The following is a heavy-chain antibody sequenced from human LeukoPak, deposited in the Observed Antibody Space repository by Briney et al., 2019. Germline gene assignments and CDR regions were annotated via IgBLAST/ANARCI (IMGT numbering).Heavy chain of an antibody. D-gene: IGHD3-10*01. V-gene: IGHV3-48*03. CDR3: ATTSFPGGYYYYGMDV. CDR2: ISSSGSTI. J-gene: IGHJ6*04. CDR1: GFTFSSYG. Sequence: GALRLSCAASGFTFSSYGMNCVRQAPGKGLEWVSDISSSGSTIYYADSVKGRFTISRDNAKNSLYLQMNSLRAEGTAVYYCATTSFPGGYYYYGMDVWGKGTTVTVSS.